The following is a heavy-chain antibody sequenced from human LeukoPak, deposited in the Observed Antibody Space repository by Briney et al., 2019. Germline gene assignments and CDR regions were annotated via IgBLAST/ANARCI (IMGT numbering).Heavy chain of an antibody. CDR1: GGSISSYY. CDR2: IYYSGST. J-gene: IGHJ6*03. Sequence: SETLSLTCTVSGGSISSYYWSWIRQPPGKGLEWIAYIYYSGSTNYNPSLKSRVTISVGTSKDQFSLKLSSVTAADTAVYYCARGSLSTVLDYYYYMDVWRKGTTVTVSS. V-gene: IGHV4-59*01. CDR3: ARGSLSTVLDYYYYMDV. D-gene: IGHD3-10*01.